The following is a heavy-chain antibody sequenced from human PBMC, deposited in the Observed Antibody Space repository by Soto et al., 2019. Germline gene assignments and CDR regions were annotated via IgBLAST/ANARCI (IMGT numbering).Heavy chain of an antibody. CDR2: IWYDGSNK. V-gene: IGHV3-33*01. D-gene: IGHD1-26*01. CDR3: ARAWELLPAFDI. Sequence: QVQLVESGGGVVQPGRSLRLSCAASGFTFSSYGMHWVRQAPGKGLEWVAVIWYDGSNKYYADSVKGRFTISRDNSKNTLYLQMNSLRAEDTAVYYCARAWELLPAFDIWGQGTMVTVSS. J-gene: IGHJ3*02. CDR1: GFTFSSYG.